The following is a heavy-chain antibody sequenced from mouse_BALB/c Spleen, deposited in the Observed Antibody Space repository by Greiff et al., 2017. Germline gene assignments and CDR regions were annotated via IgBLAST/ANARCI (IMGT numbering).Heavy chain of an antibody. D-gene: IGHD1-2*01. CDR2: IDPANGNT. V-gene: IGHV14-3*02. J-gene: IGHJ2*01. Sequence: EVQLQQSGAELVKPGASVKLSCTASGFNIKDTYMHWVKQRPEQGLEWIGRIDPANGNTKYDPKFQGKATITADTSSNTAYLQLSSLTSEDTAVYYCARDYYGQYYFDYWGQGTTLTVSS. CDR1: GFNIKDTY. CDR3: ARDYYGQYYFDY.